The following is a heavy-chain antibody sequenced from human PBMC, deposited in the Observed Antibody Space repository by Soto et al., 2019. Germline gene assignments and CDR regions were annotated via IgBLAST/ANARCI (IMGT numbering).Heavy chain of an antibody. CDR3: ARGIRHHLRYFDWLFLSHYYYYLDV. V-gene: IGHV3-53*01. D-gene: IGHD3-9*01. CDR1: GFAVSANY. J-gene: IGHJ6*03. Sequence: PGGSLRLSCAASGFAVSANYMTWVRQAPGKGLEWVSFIYSGGHTYYADSVMGRFTISRDNSKNTVYLQMNSLRSEDTAVYYCARGIRHHLRYFDWLFLSHYYYYLDVWGKGTTVTVSS. CDR2: IYSGGHT.